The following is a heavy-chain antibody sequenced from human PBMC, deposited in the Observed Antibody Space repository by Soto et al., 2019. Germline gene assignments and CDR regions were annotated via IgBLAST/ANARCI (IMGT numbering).Heavy chain of an antibody. D-gene: IGHD6-13*01. CDR3: AKDGRGPYSSSWYDWFDP. CDR1: RFTFSSYG. CDR2: ISYDGSNK. V-gene: IGHV3-30*18. Sequence: QVQLVESGGGVVQPGRSLRLCCAASRFTFSSYGMHWVRQAPGKGLEWVAVISYDGSNKYYADSVKGRFTISRDNSKNTLYLQMNSLRAEDTAVYYCAKDGRGPYSSSWYDWFDPWGQGTLVTVSS. J-gene: IGHJ5*02.